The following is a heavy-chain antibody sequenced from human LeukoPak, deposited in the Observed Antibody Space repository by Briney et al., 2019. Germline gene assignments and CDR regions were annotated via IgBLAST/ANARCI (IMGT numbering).Heavy chain of an antibody. D-gene: IGHD3-3*01. V-gene: IGHV4-59*01. CDR2: IYYSGST. CDR3: ARFGFWRRPKSDWYFDL. Sequence: SETLSLTCTVSGGSISSYYWSWIRQPPGKGLEWIGYIYYSGSTNYNPSLKSRVTISVDTSKNQFSLKLSSVTAADTAVYYCARFGFWRRPKSDWYFDLWGRGTLVTVSS. J-gene: IGHJ2*01. CDR1: GGSISSYY.